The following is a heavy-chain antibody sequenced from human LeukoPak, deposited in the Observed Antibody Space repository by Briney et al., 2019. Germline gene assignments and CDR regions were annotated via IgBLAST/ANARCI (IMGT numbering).Heavy chain of an antibody. CDR2: INPSGGST. V-gene: IGHV1-46*01. CDR3: ARGASSIAALNPFWYFDL. CDR1: GCTFTSYY. D-gene: IGHD6-6*01. Sequence: GASVTVSCKASGCTFTSYYMHWVRQGPGQGLEWMGIINPSGGSTSYAQKFQGRVTMTRDTSTNTVYMELSSLRSEDTAVYYCARGASSIAALNPFWYFDLWGRGTLVTVSS. J-gene: IGHJ2*01.